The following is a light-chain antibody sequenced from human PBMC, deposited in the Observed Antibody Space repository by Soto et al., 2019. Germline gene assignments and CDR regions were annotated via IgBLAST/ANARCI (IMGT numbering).Light chain of an antibody. CDR2: GSS. CDR3: QQYGSSPPYT. Sequence: EVVLTQSPGTLSLSPGERATLSCRASQSVSNNYLAWYQQKPGQSTKLLIFGSSDRAPGIPDRFSGSGSGTDFTLTISSLEPEDFAVDYCQQYGSSPPYTFGQGTKLEIK. CDR1: QSVSNNY. J-gene: IGKJ2*01. V-gene: IGKV3-20*01.